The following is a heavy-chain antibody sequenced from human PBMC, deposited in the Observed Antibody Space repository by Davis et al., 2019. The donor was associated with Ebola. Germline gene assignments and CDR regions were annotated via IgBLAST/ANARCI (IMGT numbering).Heavy chain of an antibody. CDR3: ARPWYSGTYYDAYDI. CDR1: GGSFRRNY. CDR2: IYNSVSA. D-gene: IGHD1-26*01. Sequence: SETLSLTCNVSGGSFRRNYWSWIRQPPGKGLEWIGYIYNSVSANYNPSLKSRVTISVDTSRNQFSLKLSSATAADTAVYYCARPWYSGTYYDAYDIWGQGTMVAVSS. J-gene: IGHJ3*02. V-gene: IGHV4-4*08.